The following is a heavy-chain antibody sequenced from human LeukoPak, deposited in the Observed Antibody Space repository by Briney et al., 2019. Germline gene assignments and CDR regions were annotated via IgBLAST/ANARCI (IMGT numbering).Heavy chain of an antibody. Sequence: SETLSLTCAVYGGSFSGYYWSWIRQPPGKGLEWIGEINHSGSTNYNPSLKSRVTISVDTSKNQFSLKLSSVTAADTAVYYCARGGHTAMAMDDYWGQGTLVTVSS. CDR3: ARGGHTAMAMDDY. CDR2: INHSGST. J-gene: IGHJ4*02. CDR1: GGSFSGYY. D-gene: IGHD5-18*01. V-gene: IGHV4-34*01.